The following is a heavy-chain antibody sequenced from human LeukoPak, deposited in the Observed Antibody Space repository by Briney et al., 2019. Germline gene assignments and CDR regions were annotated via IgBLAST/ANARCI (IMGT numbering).Heavy chain of an antibody. CDR1: GFTFSRND. CDR2: VSYDGSSK. J-gene: IGHJ4*02. D-gene: IGHD2-2*01. V-gene: IGHV3-30*18. CDR3: AKDRGEVPAAGRVRTFDY. Sequence: GGSLRLSCAASGFTFSRNDMHWVRQAPGKGLEWVALVSYDGSSKYYGDSVKGRLTISRDNSQNTLYLQIDGLRGEDTAVYYCAKDRGEVPAAGRVRTFDYWGRGTLVTVSS.